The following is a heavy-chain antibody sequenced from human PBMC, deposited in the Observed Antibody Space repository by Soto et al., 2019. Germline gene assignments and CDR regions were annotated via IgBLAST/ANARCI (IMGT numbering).Heavy chain of an antibody. Sequence: LRLSCAASGFTFSSYGMHWVRQAPGKGLEWVAVISYDGSNKYYADSVKGRFTISRDNSKNTLYLQMDSLRAEDTAVYYCAKGHSSSSDYYYYGMDVWGQGTTVTVSS. V-gene: IGHV3-30*18. CDR3: AKGHSSSSDYYYYGMDV. D-gene: IGHD6-6*01. J-gene: IGHJ6*02. CDR2: ISYDGSNK. CDR1: GFTFSSYG.